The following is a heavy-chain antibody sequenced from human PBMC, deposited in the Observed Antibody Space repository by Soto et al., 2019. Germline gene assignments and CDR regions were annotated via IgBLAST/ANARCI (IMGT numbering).Heavy chain of an antibody. CDR2: IDPSDSYT. J-gene: IGHJ5*02. Sequence: PGESLKISCKGSGYSFTSYWISWVRQMPGKGLEWMGRIDPSDSYTNYSPSFQGHVTISADKSISTAYLQWSSLKASDTAMYYCARHIAARPGRGWFDTWGQGTLVTVSS. CDR1: GYSFTSYW. D-gene: IGHD6-6*01. CDR3: ARHIAARPGRGWFDT. V-gene: IGHV5-10-1*01.